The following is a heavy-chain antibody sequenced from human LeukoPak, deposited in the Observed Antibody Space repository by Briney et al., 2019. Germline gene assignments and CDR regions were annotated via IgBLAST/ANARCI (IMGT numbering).Heavy chain of an antibody. CDR3: ARDGHNYGTDR. V-gene: IGHV3-30*02. D-gene: IGHD5-18*01. CDR1: GFTFSSYG. J-gene: IGHJ5*02. CDR2: IRYDGSNK. Sequence: PGGSLRLSCAASGFTFSSYGMHWVRQAPGKGLEWVAFIRYDGSNKYYADSVKGRFTISRDNAMNTVDLQMNSLRAEDTALYYCARDGHNYGTDRWGQGTLVTVSS.